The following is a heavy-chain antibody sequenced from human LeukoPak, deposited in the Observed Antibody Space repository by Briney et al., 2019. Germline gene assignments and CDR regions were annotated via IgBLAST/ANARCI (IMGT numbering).Heavy chain of an antibody. CDR3: AKDLRGYSYDSFDC. J-gene: IGHJ4*02. Sequence: GGSLRLSCAASGFTFSTCGMHWVRQAPGKGLEWVSFMRFDGSDKYYADSVKGRFTISRDNSKNTLYLQMNSLRVEDTAVYYCAKDLRGYSYDSFDCWGQGTLVTVSS. CDR2: MRFDGSDK. CDR1: GFTFSTCG. D-gene: IGHD5-18*01. V-gene: IGHV3-30*02.